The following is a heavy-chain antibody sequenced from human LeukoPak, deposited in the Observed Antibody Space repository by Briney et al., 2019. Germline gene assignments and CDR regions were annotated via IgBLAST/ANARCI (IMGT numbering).Heavy chain of an antibody. V-gene: IGHV3-7*01. J-gene: IGHJ5*02. CDR3: ARDTVTTGFNP. CDR2: IKPDGGDK. Sequence: SGGSLRLSCAASGFTFSANWMTCVRQAPGKGLEWVANIKPDGGDKYYVDSVKGRFTTSRDNAKNSLYLQMNSLRAEDTAVYYCARDTVTTGFNPWGQGTLVTVSS. CDR1: GFTFSANW. D-gene: IGHD4-11*01.